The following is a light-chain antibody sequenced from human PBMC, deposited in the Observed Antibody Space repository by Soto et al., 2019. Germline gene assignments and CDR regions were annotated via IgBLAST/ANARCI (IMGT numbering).Light chain of an antibody. V-gene: IGKV1-12*01. CDR2: GAS. CDR3: QQGKSLPYT. J-gene: IGKJ2*01. Sequence: DIQMSQSPSSVSAAVGDRVTITCRASQDIGTWLAWYQHKPGRAPNLLIYGASDLQTGVPSRFTGSGSGTDFTLTISRLQPEDFAIYYCQQGKSLPYTFGPGTKVDIK. CDR1: QDIGTW.